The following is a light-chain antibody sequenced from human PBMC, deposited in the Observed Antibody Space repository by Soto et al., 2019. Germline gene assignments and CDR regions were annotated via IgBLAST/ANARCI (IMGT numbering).Light chain of an antibody. CDR2: AAS. CDR1: QCISSH. Sequence: QMTQSPSSLFASVGDRVTITCRASQCISSHLNWYQQKVGQTPRLLIYAASTLQSEVPPRFSGSGSGTEFTLTISGLQREDFATYYCQQSHSAPLTFGGGTKIQI. CDR3: QQSHSAPLT. V-gene: IGKV1-39*01. J-gene: IGKJ4*01.